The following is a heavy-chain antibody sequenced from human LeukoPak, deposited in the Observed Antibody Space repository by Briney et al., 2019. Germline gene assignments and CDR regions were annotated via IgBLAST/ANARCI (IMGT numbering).Heavy chain of an antibody. CDR1: GYIFTNNA. CDR2: INTNTRNP. CDR3: ARARDCSGGNCYSDY. V-gene: IGHV7-4-1*04. D-gene: IGHD2-15*01. Sequence: ASVKVSCKASGYIFTNNAMNWVRQAPGQGLEWMGWINTNTRNPTYAQGFTGRFVFSLDTSVRMAYLQISSLKAEDTAVYYCARARDCSGGNCYSDYWGQGTLVTVSS. J-gene: IGHJ4*02.